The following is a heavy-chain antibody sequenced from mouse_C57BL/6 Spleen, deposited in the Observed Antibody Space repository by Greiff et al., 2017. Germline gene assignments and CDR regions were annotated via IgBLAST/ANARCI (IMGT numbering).Heavy chain of an antibody. Sequence: VKLQESGPELVKPGASVKISCKASGYAFSSSWMNWVKQRPGKGLEWIGRIHPGDGDTNYNGKFKGKATLTADKSSSTAYMQLSSLTSEDSAVYFCAREGPYYYGSSYDYFDVWGTGTTVTVSS. J-gene: IGHJ1*03. CDR2: IHPGDGDT. V-gene: IGHV1-82*01. CDR3: AREGPYYYGSSYDYFDV. D-gene: IGHD1-1*01. CDR1: GYAFSSSW.